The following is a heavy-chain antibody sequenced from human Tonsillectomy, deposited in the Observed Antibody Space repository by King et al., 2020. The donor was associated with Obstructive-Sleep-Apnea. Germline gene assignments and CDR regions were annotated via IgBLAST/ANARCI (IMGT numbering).Heavy chain of an antibody. CDR1: GGSISSYY. V-gene: IGHV4-59*01. Sequence: VQLQESGPGLVKPSETLSLTCTVSGGSISSYYWSWIRQPPGKGLEGIGYIYSSGSTNYNPSLKSRVTISVDTSKNQFSLKLSSVTAADTAVYYCARVKFEDSSGYYYFDCWGQGTLVTVSS. J-gene: IGHJ4*02. D-gene: IGHD3-22*01. CDR2: IYSSGST. CDR3: ARVKFEDSSGYYYFDC.